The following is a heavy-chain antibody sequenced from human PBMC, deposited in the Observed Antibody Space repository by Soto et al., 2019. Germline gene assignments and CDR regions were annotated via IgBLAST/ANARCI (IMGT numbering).Heavy chain of an antibody. Sequence: EVQLLESGGGLVQPGGSLRLSCAASGFTFSNYDISWVRQAPGKGLEWVSIISGSGDSPYYADSVKGRFTISRDNSRNTLYLQMNSLRAGDSAKYYCAKEGTSGLYYFDYWGPGTLVTVSS. CDR2: ISGSGDSP. J-gene: IGHJ4*02. V-gene: IGHV3-23*01. D-gene: IGHD6-19*01. CDR3: AKEGTSGLYYFDY. CDR1: GFTFSNYD.